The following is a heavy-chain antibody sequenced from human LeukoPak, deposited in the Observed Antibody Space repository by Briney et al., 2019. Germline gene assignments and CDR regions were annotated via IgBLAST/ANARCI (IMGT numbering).Heavy chain of an antibody. Sequence: GGSLRLSCAASGFTFSSYAMSWVRQAPGKGLEWVSVIYSGGSTYYADSVKGRFTISRDNSKNTLYLQMNSLRAEDTAVYYCARGASDTVTTGIDYWGQGTLVTVSS. CDR3: ARGASDTVTTGIDY. J-gene: IGHJ4*02. D-gene: IGHD4-11*01. CDR1: GFTFSSYA. CDR2: IYSGGST. V-gene: IGHV3-66*01.